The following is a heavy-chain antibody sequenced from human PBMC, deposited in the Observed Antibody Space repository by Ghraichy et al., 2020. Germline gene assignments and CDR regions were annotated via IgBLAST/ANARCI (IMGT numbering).Heavy chain of an antibody. CDR2: INHSGST. J-gene: IGHJ4*02. CDR1: GGSFSGYY. Sequence: SETLSLTCAVYGGSFSGYYWSWIRQPPGKGLEWIGEINHSGSTNYNPSLKSRVTISVDTSRNQFSLKLSSVTAADMAVYYCARGRGYSGYDFLPDDEYYFDYWGQGTLVTVSS. V-gene: IGHV4-34*01. CDR3: ARGRGYSGYDFLPDDEYYFDY. D-gene: IGHD5-12*01.